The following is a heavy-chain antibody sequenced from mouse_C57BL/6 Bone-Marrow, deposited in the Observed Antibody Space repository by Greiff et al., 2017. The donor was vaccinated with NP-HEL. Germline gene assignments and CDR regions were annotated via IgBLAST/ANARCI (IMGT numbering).Heavy chain of an antibody. J-gene: IGHJ2*01. D-gene: IGHD2-5*01. CDR2: IDPENGDT. Sequence: EVQLQQSGAELVRPGASVKLSCTASGFNITDDYMHWVKQRPEQGLEWIGWIDPENGDTEYASKFQGKATITADTSSNTAYLQLSSLTSEDTAVYYCTSYSNPYYFDYWGQGTTLTVSS. CDR3: TSYSNPYYFDY. CDR1: GFNITDDY. V-gene: IGHV14-4*01.